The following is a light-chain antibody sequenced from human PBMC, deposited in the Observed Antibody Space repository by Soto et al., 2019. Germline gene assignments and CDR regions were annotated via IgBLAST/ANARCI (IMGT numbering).Light chain of an antibody. V-gene: IGLV2-14*03. CDR3: SSYASSSTLVL. J-gene: IGLJ2*01. CDR1: SSDVGDYNY. CDR2: DVS. Sequence: QSALTQPASVSGSPGQSITISCTGTSSDVGDYNYVSWYQHHPGKAPKLMIFDVSNRPSGVSNRFSGSKSGNTASLTISGLPAEDEADYYCSSYASSSTLVLFGGGTKLTVL.